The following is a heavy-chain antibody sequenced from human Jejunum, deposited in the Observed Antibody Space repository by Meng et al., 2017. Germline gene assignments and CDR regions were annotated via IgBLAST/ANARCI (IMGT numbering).Heavy chain of an antibody. CDR3: AGGEIGKSSKSYENGFDI. D-gene: IGHD6-13*01. Sequence: SETLSLTCSVSGGSIKTYYWSWIRQSPGKGLEWIGYLYYSGVTNYNPSFKSRVTISADMSKNQISLKLSSVTAADTAVYFCAGGEIGKSSKSYENGFDIWGQGTMVTVSS. CDR1: GGSIKTYY. CDR2: LYYSGVT. J-gene: IGHJ3*02. V-gene: IGHV4-59*13.